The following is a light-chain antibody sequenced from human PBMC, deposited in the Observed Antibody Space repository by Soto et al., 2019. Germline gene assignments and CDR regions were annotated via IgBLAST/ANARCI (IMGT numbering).Light chain of an antibody. J-gene: IGLJ2*01. Sequence: QSVLTQPPSVSGSPGQSVTISCTGTSSDVGKYDRVSWYQQHPGEVPKLILYDVNVRPSGVSNRFSGSKSGNTASLTISGLQAEDEADYYCTSWTTSTTMIFGGGTKVTVL. CDR1: SSDVGKYDR. CDR2: DVN. V-gene: IGLV2-14*03. CDR3: TSWTTSTTMI.